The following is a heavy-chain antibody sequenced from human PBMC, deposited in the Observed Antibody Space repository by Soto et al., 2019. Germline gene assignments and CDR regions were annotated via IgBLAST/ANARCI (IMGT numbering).Heavy chain of an antibody. V-gene: IGHV3-48*02. CDR3: ARDPVPYCGGDCYSDWYFHL. Sequence: EVQLVESGGGLVQPGGSLRLSCAASGFTFSSYSMNWVRQAPGKGLEWVSYISSSSSTIYYADSVKGRFTISRDNAKNSLYLQMNSLRDEDTAVYYCARDPVPYCGGDCYSDWYFHLWGRGTLVTVSS. CDR1: GFTFSSYS. J-gene: IGHJ2*01. CDR2: ISSSSSTI. D-gene: IGHD2-21*02.